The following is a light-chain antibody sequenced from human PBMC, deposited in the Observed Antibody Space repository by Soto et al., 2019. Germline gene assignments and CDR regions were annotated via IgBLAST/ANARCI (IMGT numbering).Light chain of an antibody. J-gene: IGKJ5*01. CDR3: MQTIQLPIT. V-gene: IGKV2D-29*01. CDR2: EAS. CDR1: QSLLHSNGQTY. Sequence: DIVMTQTPLSLSVTPGQPASISCKSTQSLLHSNGQTYLYWYLQKPGQPPQLLIHEASNRMSGVPDRFSGSGSGTDFTLKISRLEAEDVGIYYCMQTIQLPITFGQGTRLEIK.